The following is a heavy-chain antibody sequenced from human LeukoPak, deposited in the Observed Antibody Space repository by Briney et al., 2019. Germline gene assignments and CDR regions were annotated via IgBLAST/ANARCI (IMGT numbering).Heavy chain of an antibody. CDR1: GFTFDDYA. J-gene: IGHJ4*02. CDR2: ISGDGGST. V-gene: IGHV3-43*02. CDR3: AKDISSGWYLGDYFDY. D-gene: IGHD6-19*01. Sequence: PGGSLRLSCAASGFTFDDYAMHWVRQAPGKGLEWVSLISGDGGSTYYADSVKGRFTISRDNSKNSLYLQMSSLRTEDTALYYCAKDISSGWYLGDYFDYWGQGTLVTVSS.